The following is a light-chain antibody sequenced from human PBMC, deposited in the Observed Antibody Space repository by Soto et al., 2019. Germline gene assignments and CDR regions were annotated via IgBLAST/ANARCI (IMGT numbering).Light chain of an antibody. CDR1: SSDVGGYNY. CDR2: DVS. J-gene: IGLJ2*01. CDR3: CSYAGSYTHVV. Sequence: QSALTQPRSVSGSPGQSVTISCTGTSSDVGGYNYVSWYQQHPGKAPKLMIYDVSKRPSGVPDRFSGSKSGNTASLTISGLQAEDEADYYWCSYAGSYTHVVFGGGTKLTVL. V-gene: IGLV2-11*01.